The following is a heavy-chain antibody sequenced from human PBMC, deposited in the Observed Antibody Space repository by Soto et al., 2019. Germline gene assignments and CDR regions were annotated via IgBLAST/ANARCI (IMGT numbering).Heavy chain of an antibody. J-gene: IGHJ4*02. D-gene: IGHD3-16*01. CDR1: GGTFSSYA. Sequence: QVQLVQSGAEVKKPGSSVKVSCKASGGTFSSYAISWVRQAPGQGLEWMGGIIPIFGTANYAQKFQGRVTISADESTSTAYMELSRLRSEDTAVYYCATYLGGGDYDYVWGSYTYDYWGQGTLVTVSS. CDR3: ATYLGGGDYDYVWGSYTYDY. CDR2: IIPIFGTA. V-gene: IGHV1-69*01.